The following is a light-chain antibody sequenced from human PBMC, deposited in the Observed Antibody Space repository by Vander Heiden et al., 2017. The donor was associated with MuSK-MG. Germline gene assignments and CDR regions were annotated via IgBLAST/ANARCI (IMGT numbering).Light chain of an antibody. J-gene: IGKJ4*01. V-gene: IGKV1-39*01. CDR2: AAS. CDR3: QQSDSTPLT. CDR1: QSISSY. Sequence: DIQMTQSPSSLSASVGDRVTITCRASQSISSYLNWYPQKPGKAPKLLIYAASSLQSGVPSRFSGSGSGTDFTLTISSLQPEDFATYYCQQSDSTPLTFGGGTKVEIK.